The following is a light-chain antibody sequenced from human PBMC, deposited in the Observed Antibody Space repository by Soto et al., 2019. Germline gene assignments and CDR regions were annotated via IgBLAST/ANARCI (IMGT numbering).Light chain of an antibody. V-gene: IGLV1-40*01. J-gene: IGLJ1*01. CDR3: QSYDSSLSGPYV. CDR2: GTR. Sequence: QSMLTQPPSVSGAPGQRVTISCTGSSSNIGAGFDVHWYQQLPGTAPQLLIFGTRNRPSGVPDRFSGSKSGTSASLAITGLQAEDEAHYYCQSYDSSLSGPYVFGTGTKVTVL. CDR1: SSNIGAGFD.